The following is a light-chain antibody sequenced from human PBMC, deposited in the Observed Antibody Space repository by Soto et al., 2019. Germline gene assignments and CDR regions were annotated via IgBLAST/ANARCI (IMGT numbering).Light chain of an antibody. Sequence: QSVLTQPPSASGTPGQRVSISCSGSSSNIGSNAVHWYQQFPGTAPRLLIYRDSQRPSGVPDRFSGSKSGTSGSLVISGVQSEDEADYYCAAWNDSPYLWVFGGGTKLAVL. V-gene: IGLV1-44*01. CDR3: AAWNDSPYLWV. CDR2: RDS. J-gene: IGLJ3*02. CDR1: SSNIGSNA.